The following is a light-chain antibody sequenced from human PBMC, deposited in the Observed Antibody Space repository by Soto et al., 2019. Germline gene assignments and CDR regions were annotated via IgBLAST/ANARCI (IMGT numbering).Light chain of an antibody. J-gene: IGLJ2*01. CDR2: RNN. Sequence: QSVLTQPPSASGTPGQRVTISCFGSSSNIGSNYVYWYQQLPGTAPKLIIYRNNQRPSGVPDRFSGSKSGTSASLAISGLLSEDEADYYCATWDDSLSGPVFGGGAKLTVL. CDR1: SSNIGSNY. CDR3: ATWDDSLSGPV. V-gene: IGLV1-47*01.